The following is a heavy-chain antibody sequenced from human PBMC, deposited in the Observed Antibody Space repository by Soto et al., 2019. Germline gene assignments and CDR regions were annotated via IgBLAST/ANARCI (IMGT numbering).Heavy chain of an antibody. V-gene: IGHV3-9*01. J-gene: IGHJ3*02. Sequence: PGGSLRLSCAASGFTFDDYAMHWVRQAPGKGLEWVSGISWNSGSIGYADSVKGRFTISRDNAKNSLYLQMNSLRAEDTALYYCAKDGSSGSPWRRPDDAFDIWGQGTMVTVSS. D-gene: IGHD3-10*01. CDR2: ISWNSGSI. CDR1: GFTFDDYA. CDR3: AKDGSSGSPWRRPDDAFDI.